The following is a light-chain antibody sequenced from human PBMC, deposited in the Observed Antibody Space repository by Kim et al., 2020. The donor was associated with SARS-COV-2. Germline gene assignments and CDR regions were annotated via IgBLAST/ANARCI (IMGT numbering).Light chain of an antibody. V-gene: IGLV3-19*01. CDR1: SLRSYY. CDR3: NSRDSNDNVV. CDR2: DKN. J-gene: IGLJ2*01. Sequence: SSELTQDPAVSVALGQTVRITCQGDSLRSYYATWYQQKPGQDPIVVIYDKNNRPSGIPDRFSGSSSGNTASLTITGTQAGDEADYYCNSRDSNDNVVFGGGTKLTVL.